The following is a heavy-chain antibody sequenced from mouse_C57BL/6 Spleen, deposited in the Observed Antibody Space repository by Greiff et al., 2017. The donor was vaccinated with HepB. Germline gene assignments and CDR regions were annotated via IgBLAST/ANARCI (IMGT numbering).Heavy chain of an antibody. CDR2: INPNNGGT. Sequence: EVKLVESGPELVKPGASVKIPCKASGYTFTDYNMDWVKQSHGKSLEWIGDINPNNGGTIYNQKFKGKATLTVDKSSSTAYMELRSLTSEDTAVYYCAREGGNYPYFDYWGQGTTLTVSS. CDR1: GYTFTDYN. D-gene: IGHD2-1*01. V-gene: IGHV1-18*01. CDR3: AREGGNYPYFDY. J-gene: IGHJ2*01.